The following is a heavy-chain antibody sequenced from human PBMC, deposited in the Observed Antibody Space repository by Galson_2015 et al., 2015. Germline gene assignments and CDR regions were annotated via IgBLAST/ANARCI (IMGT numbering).Heavy chain of an antibody. CDR1: GFTFCSFG. J-gene: IGHJ6*03. CDR2: ISYDESDE. V-gene: IGHV3-30*03. D-gene: IGHD4-17*01. Sequence: SLRLSCAASGFTFCSFGMHWVRQAPGKGLEWGTFISYDESDEYYADSVKGRFSISRDNPKNTLSLQMNSLRAEDTAVYYCARDYGSGMDVWGKGTTVTVSS. CDR3: ARDYGSGMDV.